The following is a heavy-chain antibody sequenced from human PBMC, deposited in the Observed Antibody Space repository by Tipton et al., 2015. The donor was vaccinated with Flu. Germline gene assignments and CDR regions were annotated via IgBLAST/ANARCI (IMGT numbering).Heavy chain of an antibody. V-gene: IGHV3-11*04. CDR1: GYSISDGYY. CDR3: TRGFIRLCDY. J-gene: IGHJ4*02. Sequence: GLVKPSETLSLTCAVSGYSISDGYYWGWVRQAPGKGLEWVSHITPSGSTKYYADAVRGRFTISRDNAKNSLYLQMNSLGAEDTAVYYCTRGFIRLCDYWGQGTLVSVSS. CDR2: ITPSGSTK. D-gene: IGHD3-16*02.